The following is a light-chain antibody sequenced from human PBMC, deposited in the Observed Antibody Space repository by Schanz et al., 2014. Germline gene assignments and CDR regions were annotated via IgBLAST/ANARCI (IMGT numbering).Light chain of an antibody. Sequence: QMTQSPSTLSASIGDRVTITCRASQSIGTSLAWYQQQPGKAPKVLISDASSLESGVPSRFSGSGSGTEFTLTISSLQSDDFATYYCQHYNTYSRPFGQGTKVEIK. CDR3: QHYNTYSRP. CDR1: QSIGTS. J-gene: IGKJ1*01. V-gene: IGKV1-5*01. CDR2: DAS.